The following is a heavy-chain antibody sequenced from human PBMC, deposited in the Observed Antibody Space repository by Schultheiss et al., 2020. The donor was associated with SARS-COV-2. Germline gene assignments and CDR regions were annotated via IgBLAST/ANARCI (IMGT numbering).Heavy chain of an antibody. Sequence: SETLSLTCAVYGGSFSGYYWSWIRQPPGKGLEWIGEIKHSGSTNYNPSLKSRVTISVDTSKNQFSLKLSSVTAADTAVYYCARARKHPFSSSWLAEFDYWGQGTLVTVSS. CDR3: ARARKHPFSSSWLAEFDY. J-gene: IGHJ4*02. V-gene: IGHV4-34*01. CDR1: GGSFSGYY. CDR2: IKHSGST. D-gene: IGHD6-13*01.